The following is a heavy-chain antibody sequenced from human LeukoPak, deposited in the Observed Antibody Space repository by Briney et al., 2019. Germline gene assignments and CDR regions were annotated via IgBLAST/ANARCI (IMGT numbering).Heavy chain of an antibody. Sequence: ASVKVSCKASGYTFTSYGISWVRQAPGQGLEWMGWINPNSGGTNYAQKFQGRVTMTRDMATSTDYMEVSSLRSEDTAVYYCARDNSVGDSAWWFDPWGQGTLVTVSS. CDR3: ARDNSVGDSAWWFDP. V-gene: IGHV1-2*02. CDR1: GYTFTSYG. CDR2: INPNSGGT. J-gene: IGHJ5*02. D-gene: IGHD5-12*01.